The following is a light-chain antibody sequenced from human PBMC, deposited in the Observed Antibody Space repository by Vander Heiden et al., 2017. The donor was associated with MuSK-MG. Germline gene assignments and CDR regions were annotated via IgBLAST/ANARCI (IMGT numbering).Light chain of an antibody. CDR3: HSDGGSNNWGV. J-gene: IGLJ3*02. CDR1: SSDVGGYNY. V-gene: IGLV2-8*01. Sequence: QSALTQPPSASGSPGQSVAISFTGTSSDVGGYNYVSWYQQYPGKAPKLLIYEVIKRPSGVPDRFSGAKSGNTASLTVAGLQAEEEADYYCHSDGGSNNWGVFGGGTRLTVL. CDR2: EVI.